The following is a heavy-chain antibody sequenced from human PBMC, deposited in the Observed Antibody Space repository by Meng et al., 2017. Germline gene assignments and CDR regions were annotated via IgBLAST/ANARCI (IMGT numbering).Heavy chain of an antibody. Sequence: SETLSLTCTVSGGSISSSSYYWGWIRQPPGKGLEWIGRIYYSGSTYYNPSLKSRVTISVDTSKNQFSLKLSSVTAADTAVYYCARYRSGWLIDYWGQGTLVTVSS. V-gene: IGHV4-39*07. D-gene: IGHD6-19*01. CDR3: ARYRSGWLIDY. CDR1: GGSISSSSYY. CDR2: IYYSGST. J-gene: IGHJ4*02.